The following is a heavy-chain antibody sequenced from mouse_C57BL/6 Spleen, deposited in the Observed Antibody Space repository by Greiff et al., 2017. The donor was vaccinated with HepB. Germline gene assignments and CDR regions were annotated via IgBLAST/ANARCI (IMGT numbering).Heavy chain of an antibody. V-gene: IGHV1-80*01. Sequence: QVQLQQSGAELVKPGASVKISCKASGYAFSSYWMNWVKQRPGKGLEWIGQIYPGDGDTNYNGKFKGKATLTADKSSSTAYMQLSSLTSEDSAVYFCARGGAHYRLDYWGQGTTLTVSS. D-gene: IGHD1-3*01. J-gene: IGHJ2*01. CDR3: ARGGAHYRLDY. CDR1: GYAFSSYW. CDR2: IYPGDGDT.